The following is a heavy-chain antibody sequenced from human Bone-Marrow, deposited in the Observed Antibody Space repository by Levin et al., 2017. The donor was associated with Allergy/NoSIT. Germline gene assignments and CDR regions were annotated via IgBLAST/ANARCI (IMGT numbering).Heavy chain of an antibody. CDR1: GGSVSSDTYY. CDR2: ISSSGST. CDR3: ARDDYADFTGWV. V-gene: IGHV4-61*01. D-gene: IGHD4-17*01. J-gene: IGHJ4*02. Sequence: GSLRLSCTVSGGSVSSDTYYWSWIRQPPGKGLEWIGYISSSGSTYYNPSLMSRVTISVHTSKNQFSLNLSSVTAADTAVYYCARDDYADFTGWVWGQGSLVTVSS.